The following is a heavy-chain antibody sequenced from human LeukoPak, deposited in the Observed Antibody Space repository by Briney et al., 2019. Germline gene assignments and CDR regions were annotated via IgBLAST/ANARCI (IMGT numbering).Heavy chain of an antibody. D-gene: IGHD5-18*01. V-gene: IGHV4-39*07. CDR2: IYYSGST. Sequence: SETLSLTCTVSGGSISSSSYYWGWIRQPPGKGLEWIGSIYYSGSTYYNPSLKSRVTISVDTSKNQFSLKLRSVTAADTAVYYCARGGGYSYGYHWGQGTLVTVSP. CDR3: ARGGGYSYGYH. CDR1: GGSISSSSYY. J-gene: IGHJ5*02.